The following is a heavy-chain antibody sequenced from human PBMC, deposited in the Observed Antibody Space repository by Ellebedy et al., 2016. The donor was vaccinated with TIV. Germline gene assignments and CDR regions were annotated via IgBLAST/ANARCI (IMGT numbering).Heavy chain of an antibody. CDR1: GFTFSDYA. D-gene: IGHD2-21*02. V-gene: IGHV3-49*04. CDR2: ISSKRYGGRP. J-gene: IGHJ4*02. CDR3: TRNPRKGGDRYPFDF. Sequence: GESLKISCAASGFTFSDYAMSWVRQAPGKGLEWVGFISSKRYGGRPEHAASLKGRFTISRDDSRSIAYLQMNSLQSEDTGVYYCTRNPRKGGDRYPFDFWGQGTLVTVSS.